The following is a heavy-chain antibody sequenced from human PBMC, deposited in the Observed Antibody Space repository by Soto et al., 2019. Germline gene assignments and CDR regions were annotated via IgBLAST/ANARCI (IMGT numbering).Heavy chain of an antibody. V-gene: IGHV1-2*04. CDR1: GYTFTGYY. CDR2: INPNSGGT. CDR3: AILGGERGYCSGGSCHFDY. Sequence: QVQLVQSGAEVKKPGASVKVSCKASGYTFTGYYMHWVRQAPGQGLEWMGWINPNSGGTNYAQKFQGWGAMTRDTSISTAYMELSRLRSDDTAVYYCAILGGERGYCSGGSCHFDYWGQGTLVTVSS. D-gene: IGHD2-15*01. J-gene: IGHJ4*02.